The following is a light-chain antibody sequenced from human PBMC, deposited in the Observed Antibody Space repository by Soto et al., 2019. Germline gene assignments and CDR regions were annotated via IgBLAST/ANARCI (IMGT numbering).Light chain of an antibody. CDR1: QSVSSN. CDR2: GAS. V-gene: IGKV3-15*01. J-gene: IGKJ4*01. CDR3: QQYNNWVT. Sequence: MTQSPSTLSGSVGDRVTITFRASQSVSSNLVWYQQKPGQPPRLLIYGASTGATGIPARFSGSGSGTEFTLTINSLQSEDFAVYYCQQYNNWVTFGGGTKVDIK.